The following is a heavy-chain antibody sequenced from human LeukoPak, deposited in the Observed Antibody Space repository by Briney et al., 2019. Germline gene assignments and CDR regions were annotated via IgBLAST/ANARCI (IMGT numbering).Heavy chain of an antibody. CDR2: ISSSGSTI. V-gene: IGHV3-48*03. D-gene: IGHD3-16*01. J-gene: IGHJ3*02. Sequence: GGSLRLSCAASGFTFSSYEMNWVRQAPGKGLEWVSYISSSGSTIYYAYSVKGRFTISRDNAKNSLYLQMNSLRAEDTAAYYCARGRRAYYDYVWGTPPGDAFDIWGQGTMVTVSS. CDR1: GFTFSSYE. CDR3: ARGRRAYYDYVWGTPPGDAFDI.